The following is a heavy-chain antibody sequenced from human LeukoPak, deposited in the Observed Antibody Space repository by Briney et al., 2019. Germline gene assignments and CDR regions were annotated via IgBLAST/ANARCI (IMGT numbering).Heavy chain of an antibody. Sequence: SVKVSCKASGGTFSSYAISWVRQAPGQGLEWMGGIIPIFGTANYAQKFQGRVTITADKSTSTAYMELSSLRSEDTAVYYCARGFSSTSYYYYYYMDVWGKETTVTISS. CDR2: IIPIFGTA. V-gene: IGHV1-69*06. CDR1: GGTFSSYA. D-gene: IGHD2-2*01. J-gene: IGHJ6*03. CDR3: ARGFSSTSYYYYYYMDV.